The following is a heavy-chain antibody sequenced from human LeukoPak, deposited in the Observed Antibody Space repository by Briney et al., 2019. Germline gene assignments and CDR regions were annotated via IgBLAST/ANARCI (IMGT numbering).Heavy chain of an antibody. Sequence: ASVKVSCKASGGTFSSYAISWVRQAPGQGLEWMGRIIPILGIANYAQKFQGRVTITADKSTSTAYMELSSLRSEDTAVYYCARLSTVTTGTNWFDPWGQGTLVTVSS. CDR3: ARLSTVTTGTNWFDP. D-gene: IGHD4-17*01. CDR2: IIPILGIA. CDR1: GGTFSSYA. J-gene: IGHJ5*02. V-gene: IGHV1-69*04.